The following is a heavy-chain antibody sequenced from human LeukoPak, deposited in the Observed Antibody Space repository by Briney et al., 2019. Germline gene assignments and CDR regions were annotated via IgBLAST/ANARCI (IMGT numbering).Heavy chain of an antibody. CDR3: ARFDDYGLY. Sequence: GGSLRLSCAASGFTFSSYAMHWVRQAPGKGLEYVSAISSNGGSTYYANSVKGRFTISRDNSKNTLYLQMGSLRAEDMAMYYCARFDDYGLYWGQGTLVTVSS. D-gene: IGHD4-17*01. V-gene: IGHV3-64*01. CDR2: ISSNGGST. J-gene: IGHJ4*02. CDR1: GFTFSSYA.